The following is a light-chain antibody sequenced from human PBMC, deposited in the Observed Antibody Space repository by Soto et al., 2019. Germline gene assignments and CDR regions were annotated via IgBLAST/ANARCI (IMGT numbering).Light chain of an antibody. Sequence: QSALTQPRSVSGSPGQSVTISCTGTSSDVGGYNYVSWYQQHPGKAPKLMIYDVSKRPSGVPDRVSGSKSGNTASLTISGLQAEDEADYYCCSYAGSYTFPVVFGGGTKVTVL. J-gene: IGLJ2*01. CDR2: DVS. V-gene: IGLV2-11*01. CDR3: CSYAGSYTFPVV. CDR1: SSDVGGYNY.